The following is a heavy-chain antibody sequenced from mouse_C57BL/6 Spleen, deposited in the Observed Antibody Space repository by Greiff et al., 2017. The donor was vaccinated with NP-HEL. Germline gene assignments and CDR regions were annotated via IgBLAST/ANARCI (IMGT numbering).Heavy chain of an antibody. CDR1: GYTFTSYD. V-gene: IGHV1-85*01. CDR2: IYPRDGST. CDR3: ARPSYYYGSSYWYFDV. Sequence: VQLQQSGPELVKPGASVKLSCKASGYTFTSYDINWVKQRPGQGLEWIGWIYPRDGSTKYNEKFKGKATLTVDTSSSTAYMELHSLTSEDSAVYFCARPSYYYGSSYWYFDVWGTGTTVTVSS. J-gene: IGHJ1*03. D-gene: IGHD1-1*01.